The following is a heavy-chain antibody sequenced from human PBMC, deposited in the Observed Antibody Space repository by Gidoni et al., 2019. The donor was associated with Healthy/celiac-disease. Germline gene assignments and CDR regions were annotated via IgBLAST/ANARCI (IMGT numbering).Heavy chain of an antibody. Sequence: QVQLQQWGAGLLKPSETLSLTCAVYGGSFSGYYWSWIRQPPGKGLEWIGEINHSGSTNYNPSLKSRVTISVDTSKNQFSLKLSSVTAADTAVYYCAIQDDCSGGSCYLFRDYWGQGTLVTVSS. J-gene: IGHJ4*02. V-gene: IGHV4-34*01. CDR1: GGSFSGYY. CDR2: INHSGST. D-gene: IGHD2-15*01. CDR3: AIQDDCSGGSCYLFRDY.